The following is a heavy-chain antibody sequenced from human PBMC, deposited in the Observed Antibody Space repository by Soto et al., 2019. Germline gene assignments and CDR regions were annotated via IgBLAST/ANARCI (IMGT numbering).Heavy chain of an antibody. V-gene: IGHV2-5*02. Sequence: GSGPTLVNPTQTLTLTCTFSGFSLSTSGVGVGWXRQPXXXSLEWLALIYWDDNKQYSPSLKSRLTITKDTSKNQVVLTMTNMDPVDTATYYCAHPRRDANNFLPYYFDYWGQGTLVPVSS. J-gene: IGHJ4*02. CDR3: AHPRRDANNFLPYYFDY. D-gene: IGHD2-2*01. CDR1: GFSLSTSGVG. CDR2: IYWDDNK.